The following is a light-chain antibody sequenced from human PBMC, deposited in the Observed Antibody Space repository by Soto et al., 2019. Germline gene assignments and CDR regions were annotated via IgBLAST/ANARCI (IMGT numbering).Light chain of an antibody. CDR1: GSDVGDYDY. V-gene: IGLV2-14*01. CDR2: EVT. J-gene: IGLJ1*01. Sequence: QSALTQPASVSGSPGQSITISCTGTGSDVGDYDYVSWYQHHPGKAPKVMIYEVTNRPSGVSNRFSGSKSGNTASLTISGLLAEDEADYYCSSYTSSSTYVFGTGTKLTVL. CDR3: SSYTSSSTYV.